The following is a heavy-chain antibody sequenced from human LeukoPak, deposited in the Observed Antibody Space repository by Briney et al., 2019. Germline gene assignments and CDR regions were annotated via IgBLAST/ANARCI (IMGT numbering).Heavy chain of an antibody. D-gene: IGHD3-9*01. CDR2: ISGGGGNT. J-gene: IGHJ4*02. CDR3: AKASYYDLLTTNDY. V-gene: IGHV3-23*01. Sequence: GGSLRLSCADSGFTFSSYAMSWVRQAPGKGLEWVSAISGGGGNTYYADSVKGRFTISRDNSENTLYLQMNSLRAEDTAVYYCAKASYYDLLTTNDYWGQGTLVTVSS. CDR1: GFTFSSYA.